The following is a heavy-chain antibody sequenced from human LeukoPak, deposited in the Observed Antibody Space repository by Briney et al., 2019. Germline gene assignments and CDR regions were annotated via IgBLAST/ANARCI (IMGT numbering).Heavy chain of an antibody. Sequence: GGSLRLSCEASGFTFRTYGMTWVRQAPGKGLEWVPGITGSSTWTYYADSVRGRFTISRDNSKNTLPLQMNNLTADDTAIYYCARELVSLGTGYFDLWGRGTLVTVSS. V-gene: IGHV3-23*01. J-gene: IGHJ2*01. CDR1: GFTFRTYG. CDR3: ARELVSLGTGYFDL. CDR2: ITGSSTWT. D-gene: IGHD7-27*01.